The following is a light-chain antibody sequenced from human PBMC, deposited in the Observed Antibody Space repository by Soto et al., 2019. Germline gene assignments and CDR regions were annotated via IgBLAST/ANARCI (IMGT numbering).Light chain of an antibody. CDR1: QSVLYSSNNKNY. Sequence: DIVMTQSPDSLAVSLGERATINCKSSQSVLYSSNNKNYLAWYQQKPGQPPKLLIYWASTRESGVPDRFSASGSGTDFTLTISSLQADDGAVYYCQQYYSTPTFGQGTKLEIK. CDR3: QQYYSTPT. CDR2: WAS. V-gene: IGKV4-1*01. J-gene: IGKJ2*01.